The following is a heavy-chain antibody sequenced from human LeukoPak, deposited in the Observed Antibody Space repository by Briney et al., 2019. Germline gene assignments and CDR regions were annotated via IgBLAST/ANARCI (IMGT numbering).Heavy chain of an antibody. CDR1: GFTFDDYA. CDR2: ISWNSGSI. D-gene: IGHD6-13*01. Sequence: GVSLRLSCAASGFTFDDYAMHWVRQAPGKGLEWVSGISWNSGSIGYADSVKGRFTISRDNAKNSLYLQMNSLRAEDTAVYYCARVHSSYLGYTYYYMDVWGKGTTVTVSS. V-gene: IGHV3-9*01. CDR3: ARVHSSYLGYTYYYMDV. J-gene: IGHJ6*03.